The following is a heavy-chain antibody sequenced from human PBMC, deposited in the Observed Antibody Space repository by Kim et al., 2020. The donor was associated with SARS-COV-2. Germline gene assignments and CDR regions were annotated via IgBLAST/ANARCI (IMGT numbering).Heavy chain of an antibody. CDR3: VKDHTISAAAAGTGYGYYYGMDV. CDR2: ISSNGGST. V-gene: IGHV3-64D*09. J-gene: IGHJ6*02. CDR1: GFTFSSYA. D-gene: IGHD6-13*01. Sequence: GGSLRLSCSASGFTFSSYAMHWVRQAPGKGLEYVSAISSNGGSTYYADSVKGRFTISRDNSKNTLYLQMSSLRAEDTAVYYCVKDHTISAAAAGTGYGYYYGMDVWGQETTVTVSS.